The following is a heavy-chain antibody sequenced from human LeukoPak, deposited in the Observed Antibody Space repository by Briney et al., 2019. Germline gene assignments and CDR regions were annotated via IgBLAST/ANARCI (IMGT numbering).Heavy chain of an antibody. V-gene: IGHV3-53*01. CDR2: IYSGGST. Sequence: PGGSLRLSCAASGFTVSSNYMSWVRQAPGKGLEWVSVIYSGGSTYYVDSVKGRFTISRDNSKNTLYLQMNSLRAEDTAVYYCARQKSRSNFQHWGQGTLVTVSS. CDR1: GFTVSSNY. D-gene: IGHD1-14*01. CDR3: ARQKSRSNFQH. J-gene: IGHJ1*01.